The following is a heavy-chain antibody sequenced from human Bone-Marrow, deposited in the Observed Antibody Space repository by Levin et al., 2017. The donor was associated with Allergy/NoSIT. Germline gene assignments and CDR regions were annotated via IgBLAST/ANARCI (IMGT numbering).Heavy chain of an antibody. CDR3: ARGFSNGFYTWGFDH. CDR1: GGSFSGYY. V-gene: IGHV4-34*01. D-gene: IGHD3-3*01. CDR2: ISQTGIT. Sequence: SETLSLTCAVYGGSFSGYYWSWIRQPPGKGLEWIGEISQTGITNYNPSLKSRVTMSVDTSKNQFSLNLTSVTAAETAVYYCARGFSNGFYTWGFDHWGQETLVTVSS. J-gene: IGHJ4*02.